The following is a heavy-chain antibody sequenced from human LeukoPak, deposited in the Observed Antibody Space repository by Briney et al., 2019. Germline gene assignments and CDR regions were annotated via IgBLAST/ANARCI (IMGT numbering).Heavy chain of an antibody. CDR1: GGSVSSGSYY. CDR2: IYYSGST. J-gene: IGHJ4*02. V-gene: IGHV4-61*01. Sequence: SETLSLTCTVSGGSVSSGSYYWSWIRQPPGKGLEWIGYIYYSGSTNYNPSLKSRVTISVDTSENQFSLKLSSVTAADTAVYYCARVGATTGRDFDYWGQGTLVTVSS. CDR3: ARVGATTGRDFDY. D-gene: IGHD1-26*01.